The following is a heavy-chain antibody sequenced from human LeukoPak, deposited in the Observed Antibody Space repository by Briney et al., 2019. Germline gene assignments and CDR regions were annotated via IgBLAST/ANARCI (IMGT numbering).Heavy chain of an antibody. V-gene: IGHV3-30*19. CDR1: GFIFSNSG. J-gene: IGHJ4*02. Sequence: GGSLRLSCTVSGFIFSNSGMHWVRRAPGKGLEWVAVVWFDGSKTYYGDSVKGRFTISRDNSKNTLYLQMNSLRAEDTAVYYCARTFGSILRPFDYWGQGTLVTVSS. D-gene: IGHD6-6*01. CDR3: ARTFGSILRPFDY. CDR2: VWFDGSKT.